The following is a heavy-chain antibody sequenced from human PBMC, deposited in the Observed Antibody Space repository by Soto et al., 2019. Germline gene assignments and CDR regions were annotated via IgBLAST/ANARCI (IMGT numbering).Heavy chain of an antibody. D-gene: IGHD3-10*01. CDR2: ISYDGSNK. CDR1: GFTFSNYD. CDR3: AKDRGDGPLDP. J-gene: IGHJ5*02. Sequence: QVQLAESGGGVVQPGRSLRLSCAASGFTFSNYDIHWVRQAPGKGLEWVAFISYDGSNKFYADSVKGRFTISRDNSKNTLYLQMNTLRVEDTAVYYCAKDRGDGPLDPWGQGTLVTVSS. V-gene: IGHV3-30*18.